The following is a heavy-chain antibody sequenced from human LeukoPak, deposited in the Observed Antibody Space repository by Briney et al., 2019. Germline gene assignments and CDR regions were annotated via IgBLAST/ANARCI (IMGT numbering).Heavy chain of an antibody. CDR2: INPSGGST. Sequence: GASVKVSCKASGYTFSTYYMHWVRQAPGQGLEWMGIINPSGGSTTYAQKFQGRVTMTRDVSTSTFYMELSSLRSEDTAVYYCSRDRCSSTSCYNGYWFDPWGQGTLVTVSS. J-gene: IGHJ5*02. D-gene: IGHD2-2*02. CDR3: SRDRCSSTSCYNGYWFDP. V-gene: IGHV1-46*01. CDR1: GYTFSTYY.